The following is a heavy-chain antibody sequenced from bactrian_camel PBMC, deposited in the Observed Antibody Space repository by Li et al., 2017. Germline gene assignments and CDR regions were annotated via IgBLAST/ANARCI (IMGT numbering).Heavy chain of an antibody. CDR2: IHSNGRA. Sequence: VQLVESGGGSVQAGGSLRLSCVASGRSDNFACMAWWRQAPGKEREGVAVIHSNGRAFYADSVRGRFAISKDGAENTLYLRMNNLKPEDSAMYYCAADRGDVVAGRRLCFRYNFYGQGTQVTVS. V-gene: IGHV3S53*01. D-gene: IGHD4*01. J-gene: IGHJ4*01. CDR1: GRSDNFAC.